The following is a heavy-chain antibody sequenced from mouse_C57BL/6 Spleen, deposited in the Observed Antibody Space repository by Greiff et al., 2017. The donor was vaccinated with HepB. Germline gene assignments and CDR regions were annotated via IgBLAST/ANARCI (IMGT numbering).Heavy chain of an antibody. CDR2: INPSTGGT. D-gene: IGHD1-1*01. CDR1: GYSFTGYY. CDR3: ARSLYYYGSSGFAY. Sequence: EVQLQQSGPELVKPGASVKISCKASGYSFTGYYMNWVKQSPEKSLEWIGEINPSTGGTTYNQKFKAKATLTVDKSSSTAYMQLKSLTSEDSAVYYCARSLYYYGSSGFAYWGQGTLVTVSA. V-gene: IGHV1-42*01. J-gene: IGHJ3*01.